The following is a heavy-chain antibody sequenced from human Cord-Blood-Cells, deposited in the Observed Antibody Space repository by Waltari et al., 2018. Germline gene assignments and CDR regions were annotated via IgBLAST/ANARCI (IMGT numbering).Heavy chain of an antibody. V-gene: IGHV4-59*01. Sequence: QVQLQESGPGLVKPSETLSLTCTVSGGSISSYYWSGIRQPPGKGLEWIGYIYYSGSTNYNPSLKSRVTISVDTSKNQFSLKLSSVTAADTAVYYCARVPYGDYEGDGDYWGQGTLVTVSS. D-gene: IGHD4-17*01. CDR3: ARVPYGDYEGDGDY. J-gene: IGHJ4*02. CDR1: GGSISSYY. CDR2: IYYSGST.